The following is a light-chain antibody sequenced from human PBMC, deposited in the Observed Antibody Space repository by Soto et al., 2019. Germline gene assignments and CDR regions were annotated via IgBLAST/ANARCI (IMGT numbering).Light chain of an antibody. CDR3: QQRSNWPRT. CDR1: QSVSSY. J-gene: IGKJ1*01. V-gene: IGKV3-11*01. Sequence: EIVLTQSPATLSLSPGERAILSCRASQSVSSYLAWYQQKPGQAPRLRIYDASNRATGIPARFSGSGSGTDFTLTISSLEPEDFAVYYCQQRSNWPRTFGQGTKVEIK. CDR2: DAS.